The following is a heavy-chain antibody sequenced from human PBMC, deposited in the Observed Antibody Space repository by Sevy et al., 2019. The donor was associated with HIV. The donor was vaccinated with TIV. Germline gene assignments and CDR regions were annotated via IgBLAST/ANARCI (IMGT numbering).Heavy chain of an antibody. CDR2: IYYSGST. Sequence: SETLSLTCTVSGDSVSSGSYYWSWIRQPPGKGLEWIGYIYYSGSTNYNPSLKSRVTISVDTSKNQFSLKLSSVTAADTAVYYCARSQYCSGGSCYSDFDYWGQGTLVTVSS. D-gene: IGHD2-15*01. J-gene: IGHJ4*02. V-gene: IGHV4-61*01. CDR1: GDSVSSGSYY. CDR3: ARSQYCSGGSCYSDFDY.